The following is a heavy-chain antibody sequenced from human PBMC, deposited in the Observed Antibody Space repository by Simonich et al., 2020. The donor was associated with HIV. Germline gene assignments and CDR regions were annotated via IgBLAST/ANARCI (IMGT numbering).Heavy chain of an antibody. CDR2: ISSSSSYI. V-gene: IGHV3-21*01. CDR1: GFTFSSYS. Sequence: EVQLVESGGGLVKPGGSLRLSCAASGFTFSSYSMNWVRQAQGKGLEWVSSISSSSSYIYYADSVKGRFTISRDNAKNSLYLQMNSLRVEDTAVYYCARDGRKGSSTSCSDYWGQGTLVTVSS. J-gene: IGHJ4*02. CDR3: ARDGRKGSSTSCSDY. D-gene: IGHD2-2*01.